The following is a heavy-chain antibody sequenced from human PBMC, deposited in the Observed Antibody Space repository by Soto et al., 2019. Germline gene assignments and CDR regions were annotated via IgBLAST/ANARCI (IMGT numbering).Heavy chain of an antibody. V-gene: IGHV3-21*01. CDR3: AGDRSADRFVQYFQH. Sequence: PGGSLRLSCVASGFIFTSYSMVWVRLAPGKGLGWVASISSGSDSIFYADSVKGRFTVSRDNAKNSLFLQMNNLRAEDTAVYFCAGDRSADRFVQYFQHWGQGTQVTVSS. D-gene: IGHD6-19*01. CDR2: ISSGSDSI. CDR1: GFIFTSYS. J-gene: IGHJ1*01.